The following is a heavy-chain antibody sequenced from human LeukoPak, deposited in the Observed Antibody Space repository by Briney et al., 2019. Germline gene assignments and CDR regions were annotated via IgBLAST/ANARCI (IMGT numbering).Heavy chain of an antibody. V-gene: IGHV3-48*04. J-gene: IGHJ3*02. CDR1: GFTFTHYG. CDR2: ISSSGSTI. Sequence: PGGSLRLSCAASGFTFTHYGMNWVRQAPGKGLEWVSYISSSGSTIYYADSVKGRFTISRDNAKNSLYLQMNSLRAEDTAVYYCARRHPDGYYYDSSGYGDAFDIWGQGTMVTVSS. D-gene: IGHD3-22*01. CDR3: ARRHPDGYYYDSSGYGDAFDI.